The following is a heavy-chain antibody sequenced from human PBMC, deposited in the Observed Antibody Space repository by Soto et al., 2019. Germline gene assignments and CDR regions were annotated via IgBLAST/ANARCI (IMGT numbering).Heavy chain of an antibody. CDR1: RFTFSSHW. Sequence: GSLRLFCAASRFTFSSHWIHWVRLAPGRGLVWVSRINSDGSSTSYADSVKGRFTISRDNAKNSLSLQMNSLRTEDTALYYCVRDMTGGRGAVAGNVPGYYYAMDVWGQGTTVTVS. CDR3: VRDMTGGRGAVAGNVPGYYYAMDV. CDR2: INSDGSST. V-gene: IGHV3-74*01. D-gene: IGHD6-19*01. J-gene: IGHJ6*02.